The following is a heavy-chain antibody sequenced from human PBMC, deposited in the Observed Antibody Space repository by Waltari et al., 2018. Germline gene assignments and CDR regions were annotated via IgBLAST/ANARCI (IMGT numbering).Heavy chain of an antibody. J-gene: IGHJ4*02. D-gene: IGHD6-19*01. CDR2: ISSNGGNT. Sequence: QLVESGGGLGQPGGSLRLSRSASGFRFSQSAKHWVRQAPGKGLEYVSTISSNGGNTYYADSVKDRFTISRDNSKNSLYLQMSNLRPEDTALYYCVKGKEVAGNDSWGQGAPVTVSS. V-gene: IGHV3-64D*08. CDR1: GFRFSQSA. CDR3: VKGKEVAGNDS.